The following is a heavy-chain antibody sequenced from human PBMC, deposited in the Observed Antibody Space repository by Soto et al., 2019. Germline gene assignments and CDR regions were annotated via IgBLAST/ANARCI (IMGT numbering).Heavy chain of an antibody. J-gene: IGHJ4*02. CDR1: GFTFSNAW. CDR3: TTDRYYYDSSGYYYATYYFDY. D-gene: IGHD3-22*01. Sequence: PGGSLRLSCAASGFTFSNAWMSWVRQAPGKGLEWVGRIKSKTDGGTTDYAAPVKGRFTISRDDSKTTLYLQMNSLKTEDTAVYYCTTDRYYYDSSGYYYATYYFDYWGQGTLVTVSS. CDR2: IKSKTDGGTT. V-gene: IGHV3-15*01.